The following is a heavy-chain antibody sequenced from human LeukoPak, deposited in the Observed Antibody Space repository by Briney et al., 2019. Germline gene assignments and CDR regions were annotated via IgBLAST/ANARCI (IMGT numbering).Heavy chain of an antibody. V-gene: IGHV5-51*01. CDR2: IYPGDSDP. Sequence: GESLKISCQGSGYSFTSYWIGWVRQMPGKGLGWMGIIYPGDSDPRYSTSFQGQVTISADKSISTAYLQWSSLKASDTAMYYCARSPGVVVAATKGIFDYWGQGTLVTVSS. D-gene: IGHD2-15*01. CDR3: ARSPGVVVAATKGIFDY. CDR1: GYSFTSYW. J-gene: IGHJ4*02.